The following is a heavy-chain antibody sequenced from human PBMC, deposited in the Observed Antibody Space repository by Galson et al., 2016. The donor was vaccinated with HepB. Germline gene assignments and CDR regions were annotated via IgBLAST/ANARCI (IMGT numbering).Heavy chain of an antibody. D-gene: IGHD4-11*01. Sequence: SLRLSCAASGFTFSSYWMHWVRQAPGKGLVWVSRINSDGTSTSYADSVKGRFTISRDNAKNTLYLQMNSLRAEDTAVYYCARSNDYSNYLTYYFYHGMDVWGQGTTVTVSS. CDR1: GFTFSSYW. CDR3: ARSNDYSNYLTYYFYHGMDV. CDR2: INSDGTST. J-gene: IGHJ6*02. V-gene: IGHV3-74*01.